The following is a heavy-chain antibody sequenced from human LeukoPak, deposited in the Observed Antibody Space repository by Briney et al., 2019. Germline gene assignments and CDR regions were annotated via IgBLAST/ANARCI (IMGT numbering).Heavy chain of an antibody. V-gene: IGHV3-33*01. J-gene: IGHJ4*02. D-gene: IGHD3-10*01. CDR3: ARDRGRWHYFDY. CDR1: GFTFSSYG. CDR2: IWYDGSNK. Sequence: GGSLRLSCAASGFTFSSYGMHWVRQAPGKGLEWVAVIWYDGSNKYYADSVKGRFTISRDNSKNTLYLQMNSLRAEDTAVYYCARDRGRWHYFDYWGQGTLVTVSS.